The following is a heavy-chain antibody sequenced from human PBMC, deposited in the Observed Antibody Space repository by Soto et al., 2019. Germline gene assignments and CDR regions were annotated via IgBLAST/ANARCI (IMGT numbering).Heavy chain of an antibody. CDR2: IYPGDSDT. V-gene: IGHV5-51*01. Sequence: PGESLKISCKGSGYSFTSYWIGWVRQMPGKGLEWMGIIYPGDSDTRYSPSFQGQVTISADKSISTAYLQWSSLKASDTAMYYCARPYRATSGYYARVSAFDIWGEGTMVTVSS. D-gene: IGHD3-22*01. J-gene: IGHJ3*02. CDR1: GYSFTSYW. CDR3: ARPYRATSGYYARVSAFDI.